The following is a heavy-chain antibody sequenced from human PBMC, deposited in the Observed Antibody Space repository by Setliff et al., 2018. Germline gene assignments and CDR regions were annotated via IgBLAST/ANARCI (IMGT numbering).Heavy chain of an antibody. CDR2: IFYSGTT. CDR3: ARGPDNYYGTQYFDY. D-gene: IGHD3-10*01. J-gene: IGHJ4*02. Sequence: SETLSLTCTVSGGSISSSYWRGIRQPPGKRLEWIEYIFYSGTTNCNSSLKSRVTMSLDTSKNQFSLNLYSVTAADTAMFYCARGPDNYYGTQYFDYWGQGMLVTVSS. CDR1: GGSISSSY. V-gene: IGHV4-59*08.